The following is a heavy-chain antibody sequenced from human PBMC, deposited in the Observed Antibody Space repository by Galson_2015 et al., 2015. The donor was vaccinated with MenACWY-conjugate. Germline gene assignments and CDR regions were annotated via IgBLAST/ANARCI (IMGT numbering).Heavy chain of an antibody. Sequence: TNYNPSLQRRVTISADASKDQISLNLASVSAADTAVYYCARRATTGWFDPWGQGTQVTVSS. CDR2: T. V-gene: IGHV4-61*07. D-gene: IGHD4-17*01. CDR3: ARRATTGWFDP. J-gene: IGHJ5*02.